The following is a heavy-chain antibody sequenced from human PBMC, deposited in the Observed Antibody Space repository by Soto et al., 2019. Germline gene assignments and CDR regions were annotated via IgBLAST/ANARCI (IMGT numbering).Heavy chain of an antibody. V-gene: IGHV2-5*02. CDR2: VYWDGDE. J-gene: IGHJ4*02. CDR3: AHRGGCSAASCFSNYFDA. CDR1: GFSLTTSGVG. Sequence: QITLKESGPALVRPTQPLTLTCTFSGFSLTTSGVGVAWIRQAPGKALECLALVYWDGDERFNPSLKNRLTLTKDTSKNRVVLTMTNVDPVDTATYYCAHRGGCSAASCFSNYFDAWGQGALVTVSS. D-gene: IGHD2-15*01.